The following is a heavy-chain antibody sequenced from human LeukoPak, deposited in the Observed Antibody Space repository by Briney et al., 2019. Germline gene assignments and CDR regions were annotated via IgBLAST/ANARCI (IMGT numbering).Heavy chain of an antibody. CDR2: MSYDGRHK. J-gene: IGHJ4*02. D-gene: IGHD7-27*01. V-gene: IGHV3-30*04. CDR3: ARDFKWGQHCDF. Sequence: GKSLTLSCAASGFTFSGCAMHWVRQAPGKGLEWVAVMSYDGRHKYYADSVKGRFTISRDNYKNMLYLQMNSLRADDAAIYFCARDFKWGQHCDFWGQGTLVTVSS. CDR1: GFTFSGCA.